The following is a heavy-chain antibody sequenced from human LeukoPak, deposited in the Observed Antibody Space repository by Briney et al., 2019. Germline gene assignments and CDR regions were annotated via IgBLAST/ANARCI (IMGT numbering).Heavy chain of an antibody. CDR2: INPNSGGT. CDR1: GYTFTGYY. CDR3: AREGKYYDSSGYSEVGY. J-gene: IGHJ4*02. V-gene: IGHV1-2*02. Sequence: ASVTVSCKASGYTFTGYYMHWVRQAPGQGLEWMGWINPNSGGTNYAQKFQGGVTMTRDTSISTAYMELSRLRSDDTAVYYCAREGKYYDSSGYSEVGYWGQGTLVTVSS. D-gene: IGHD3-22*01.